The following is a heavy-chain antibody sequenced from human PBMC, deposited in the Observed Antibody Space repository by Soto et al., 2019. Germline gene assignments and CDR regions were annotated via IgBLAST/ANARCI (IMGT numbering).Heavy chain of an antibody. D-gene: IGHD2-2*01. V-gene: IGHV3-30-3*01. J-gene: IGHJ2*01. CDR1: GVTFMTYA. CDR3: SRGFLPAAKHAGWYFDL. CDR2: VSHDGNNK. Sequence: QVQLVESGGGVVQPGRSLRLSCAASGVTFMTYAMHWVRQAPGKGLEWGAVVSHDGNNKYYADSVKGRFTVSRANAKNTLHLRMNSLRAGDAAVYYCSRGFLPAAKHAGWYFDLWGRGTLVTVSS.